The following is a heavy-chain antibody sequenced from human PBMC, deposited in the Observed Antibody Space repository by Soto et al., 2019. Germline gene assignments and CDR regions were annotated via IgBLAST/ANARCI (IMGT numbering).Heavy chain of an antibody. D-gene: IGHD3-22*01. J-gene: IGHJ4*02. CDR3: ARGYDSSGYYHY. CDR1: GGTFSSYV. Sequence: QVQLVQSGAEVKKPGSSVKVSCKPSGGTFSSYVFTWVRQAPGQGLEWMGKIISILGVAQYAQKFQGRVTITADKSTSTAYMELSSLRSEDTAVYYCARGYDSSGYYHYWGQGTLVAVSS. CDR2: IISILGVA. V-gene: IGHV1-69*02.